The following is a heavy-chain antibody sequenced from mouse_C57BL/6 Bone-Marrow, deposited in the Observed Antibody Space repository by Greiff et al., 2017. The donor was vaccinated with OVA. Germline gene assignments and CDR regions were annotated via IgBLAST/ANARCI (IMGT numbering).Heavy chain of an antibody. Sequence: QVQLQQPGAELVKPGASVKLSCKASGYTFTSYWMHWVKQRPGQGLEWIGMIHPNSGSTNYNEKFKSKATLTVDKSSSTAYMQLSSLTSEDSAVYYCARSGLLRSFYFDYWGQGTTLTVSS. CDR2: IHPNSGST. CDR1: GYTFTSYW. V-gene: IGHV1-64*01. D-gene: IGHD1-1*01. CDR3: ARSGLLRSFYFDY. J-gene: IGHJ2*01.